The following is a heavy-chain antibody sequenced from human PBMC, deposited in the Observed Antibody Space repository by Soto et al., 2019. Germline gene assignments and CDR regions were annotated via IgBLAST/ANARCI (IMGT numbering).Heavy chain of an antibody. D-gene: IGHD5-12*01. J-gene: IGHJ6*02. V-gene: IGHV1-69*12. CDR2: IIPIFGTA. CDR3: ARAIVATTQYYYYGMDV. CDR1: GGTFSSYA. Sequence: QVQLVQSGAEVKKPGSSVKVSCKASGGTFSSYAISWVRQAPGQGLEWMGGIIPIFGTANYTQKFQGRVTITADESTSTAYMELSSLRSEDTAVYYCARAIVATTQYYYYGMDVWGQGTTVTVSS.